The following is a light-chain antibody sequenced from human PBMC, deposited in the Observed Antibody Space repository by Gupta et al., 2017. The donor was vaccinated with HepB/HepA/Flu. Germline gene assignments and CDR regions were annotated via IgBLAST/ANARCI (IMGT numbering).Light chain of an antibody. Sequence: DIVLTYSRATLLLSAGQGATLCSRAGRSISDYLAWYQQKPGQPPSLLIYDTSNRATGIPARFSGSGSGTDCTRTISSLEPEDFAIYYCQRCGTCPLTFGGGPKVEIK. CDR1: RSISDY. CDR2: DTS. J-gene: IGKJ4*01. V-gene: IGKV3-11*01. CDR3: QRCGTCPLT.